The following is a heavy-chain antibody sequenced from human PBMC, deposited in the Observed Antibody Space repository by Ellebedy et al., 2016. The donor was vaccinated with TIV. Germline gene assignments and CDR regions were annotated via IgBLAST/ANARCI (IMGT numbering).Heavy chain of an antibody. J-gene: IGHJ3*01. D-gene: IGHD1-14*01. Sequence: GESLKISCVATGFTFSRYWMSWVRQAPGKGLEWVANIKPDGSEKYYVDSVKGRFTISRDNAKNSLYLQMNSLRAEDKAVYSCATAVPDDDAFDLWGQGTVVTVSS. CDR3: ATAVPDDDAFDL. V-gene: IGHV3-7*01. CDR2: IKPDGSEK. CDR1: GFTFSRYW.